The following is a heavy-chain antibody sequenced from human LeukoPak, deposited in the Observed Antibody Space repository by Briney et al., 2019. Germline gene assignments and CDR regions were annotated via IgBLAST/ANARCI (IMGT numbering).Heavy chain of an antibody. CDR3: ARDIAAAGLFFDY. J-gene: IGHJ4*02. CDR1: GFTFSTSW. D-gene: IGHD6-13*01. CDR2: IKHDGTET. Sequence: PGGSLRLSCAASGFTFSTSWMSWVRQAPGKGLEWVANIKHDGTETYYVDSVKGRFTISRDNAKSSLYLQMNSLRAEDTAVYYCARDIAAAGLFFDYWGQGTLVTVSS. V-gene: IGHV3-7*01.